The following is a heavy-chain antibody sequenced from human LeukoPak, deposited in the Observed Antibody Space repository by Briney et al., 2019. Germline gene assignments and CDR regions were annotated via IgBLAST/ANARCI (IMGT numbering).Heavy chain of an antibody. Sequence: PSETLSLTCTVSGGSISNYYWTWIRQPPGKGLEWIGYIYYTGSTNYNPSLKSRVTISLDTPKNQFSLKLSSVTAADTAVYYCARGLGFGEFNFDYWGQGTLVTVSS. CDR2: IYYTGST. V-gene: IGHV4-59*08. D-gene: IGHD3-10*01. CDR1: GGSISNYY. J-gene: IGHJ4*02. CDR3: ARGLGFGEFNFDY.